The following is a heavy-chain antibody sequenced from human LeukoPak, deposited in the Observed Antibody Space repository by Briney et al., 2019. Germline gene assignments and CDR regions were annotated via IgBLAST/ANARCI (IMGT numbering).Heavy chain of an antibody. Sequence: GGSLRLSCAAAGFTFSSYDMNWVRQAPGKGLEWVSYISSSGSTISYADSVKGRFTISRDNAKNSLYLQMNGLRAEDTAVYYCASLSGMLRGDNWGQGTLVTVSS. V-gene: IGHV3-48*03. CDR1: GFTFSSYD. J-gene: IGHJ4*02. CDR3: ASLSGMLRGDN. D-gene: IGHD3-16*01. CDR2: ISSSGSTI.